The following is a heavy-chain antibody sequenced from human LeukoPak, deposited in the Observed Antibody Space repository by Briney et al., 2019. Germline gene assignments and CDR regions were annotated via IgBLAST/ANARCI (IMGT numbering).Heavy chain of an antibody. CDR1: GGSISSYY. V-gene: IGHV4-59*08. D-gene: IGHD6-19*01. CDR2: IYYSGST. Sequence: SETLSLTCTVSGGSISSYYWSWIRQPPGKGLEWIGYIYYSGSTNYNPSLKSRVTISVDTSKNQFSLKLSSVTAADTAVYYCARHLSTPGSAGGWFDPWGQGTLVTVSS. CDR3: ARHLSTPGSAGGWFDP. J-gene: IGHJ5*02.